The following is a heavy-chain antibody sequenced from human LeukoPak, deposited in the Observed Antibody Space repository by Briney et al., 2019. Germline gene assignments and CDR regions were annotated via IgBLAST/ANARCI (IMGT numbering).Heavy chain of an antibody. D-gene: IGHD5-18*01. V-gene: IGHV4-59*01. J-gene: IGHJ5*02. Sequence: SETLSLTCAVPWDSLSNYYWNWIRQPPGKGLEWIGHMFYTGTGNYNPSLKSRVTISVDTSKSQVSLKLTSVTAADTAVYSWATNLTRYSYGYWVAWGQRTLVTVSS. CDR1: WDSLSNYY. CDR2: MFYTGTG. CDR3: ATNLTRYSYGYWVA.